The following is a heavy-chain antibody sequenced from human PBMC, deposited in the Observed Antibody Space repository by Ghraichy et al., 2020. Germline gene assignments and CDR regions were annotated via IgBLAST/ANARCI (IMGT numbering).Heavy chain of an antibody. D-gene: IGHD3-16*01. CDR1: GGSFSGYY. Sequence: ESLSLTCAVYGGSFSGYYRSWIRQPPGKGLEWIGEINHSGSTNYNPSLKSRVTISVDTSKNQLSLKLSSVTAADTAVYYCSFMTRYYYYMDVWGKGTTVTVSS. CDR2: INHSGST. J-gene: IGHJ6*03. V-gene: IGHV4-34*01. CDR3: SFMTRYYYYMDV.